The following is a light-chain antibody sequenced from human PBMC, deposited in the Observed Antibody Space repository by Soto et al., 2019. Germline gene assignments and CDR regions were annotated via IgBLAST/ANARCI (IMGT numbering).Light chain of an antibody. CDR1: QSISSW. J-gene: IGKJ1*01. V-gene: IGKV1-5*01. CDR3: QHYISCPWT. Sequence: DIHMTQAPSTLSASIGDRVIITCRASQSISSWSAWYQQKPGEAPKLLIAEASRLESGVPSRFSGGGSGTEFTLTLRRLQPDDVATYYCQHYISCPWTFGQGTKVDIK. CDR2: EAS.